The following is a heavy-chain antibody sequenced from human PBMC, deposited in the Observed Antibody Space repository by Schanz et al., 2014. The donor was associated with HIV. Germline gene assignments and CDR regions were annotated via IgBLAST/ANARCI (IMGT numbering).Heavy chain of an antibody. CDR3: AKPEYDSRGSSQSHFDY. V-gene: IGHV3-23*04. CDR2: ISGRGAST. CDR1: GFTFSNFG. Sequence: VQLVESGGGVVQPGRSLRLSCAASGFTFSNFGMSWVRQAPGKGLEWVSSISGRGASTFYAGSVKGRFTISRDNSKNTLYLQMTTLRIDDTAVYYCAKPEYDSRGSSQSHFDYWGQGTLVTVSS. D-gene: IGHD3-22*01. J-gene: IGHJ4*02.